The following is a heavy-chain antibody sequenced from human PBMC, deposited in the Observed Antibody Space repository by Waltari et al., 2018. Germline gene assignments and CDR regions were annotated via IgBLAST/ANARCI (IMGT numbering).Heavy chain of an antibody. Sequence: QVQLQESGPGLVKPSETLSLTCTVSGGSISSYYWSWIRQPPGKGLEWIGYIYTRWSTNYNPSLKSRVTIAVDTSKNQFSLKLSSVTAADTAVYYCARGPRIAAALNWFDPWGQGTLVTVSS. V-gene: IGHV4-4*09. CDR1: GGSISSYY. CDR3: ARGPRIAAALNWFDP. D-gene: IGHD6-13*01. J-gene: IGHJ5*02. CDR2: IYTRWST.